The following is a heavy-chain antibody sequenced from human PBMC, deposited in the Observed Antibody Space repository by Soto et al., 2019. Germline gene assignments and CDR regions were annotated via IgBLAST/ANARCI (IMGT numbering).Heavy chain of an antibody. CDR1: GGSFSGYY. D-gene: IGHD2-8*02. V-gene: IGHV4-34*01. Sequence: QVQLQQWGAGLLKPSETLSLTCADYGGSFSGYYWTWIRQPPGTGLECIGEINHSGSTNYNPSLKSRVTISVDTSKNQFSLKLTSVTAADTAVYYCARDKITGLFDYWGQGTLVTVSS. J-gene: IGHJ4*02. CDR3: ARDKITGLFDY. CDR2: INHSGST.